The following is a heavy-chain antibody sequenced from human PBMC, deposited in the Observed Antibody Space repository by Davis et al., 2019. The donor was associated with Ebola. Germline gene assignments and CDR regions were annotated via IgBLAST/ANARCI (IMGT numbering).Heavy chain of an antibody. CDR1: ANTFTSYG. D-gene: IGHD3-16*01. V-gene: IGHV1-18*04. Sequence: AASVKVSCKAPANTFTSYGITWVRQAPGQGLEWMGWISAYNGNTNYAQKLQGRVTMTTDTSTSTAYMELRSLRSDDTAVYYCARRGGLGPFDIWGQGTMVTVSS. CDR2: ISAYNGNT. J-gene: IGHJ3*02. CDR3: ARRGGLGPFDI.